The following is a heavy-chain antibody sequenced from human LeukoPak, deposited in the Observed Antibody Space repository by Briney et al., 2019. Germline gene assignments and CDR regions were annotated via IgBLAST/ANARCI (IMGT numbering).Heavy chain of an antibody. CDR1: GGSFSGYY. Sequence: SETLSLTCAVYGGSFSGYYWSWIRQPPGKGLEWIGEINHSGSTNYNPSLKSRVTISVDTSKNQFSLKLSSVTAADTATYYCARACPSRTIFGVVIIPDWFDPWGQGTLVTVSS. J-gene: IGHJ5*02. D-gene: IGHD3-3*01. CDR3: ARACPSRTIFGVVIIPDWFDP. CDR2: INHSGST. V-gene: IGHV4-34*01.